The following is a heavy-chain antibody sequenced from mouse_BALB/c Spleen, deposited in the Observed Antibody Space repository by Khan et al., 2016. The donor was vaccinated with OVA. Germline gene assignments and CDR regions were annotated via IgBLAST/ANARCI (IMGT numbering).Heavy chain of an antibody. V-gene: IGHV1-4*01. CDR2: INPSSGYP. CDR1: GYTFTTYT. Sequence: VQLQESGAELARPGASVKMSCKASGYTFTTYTMRWVKQSPGQGLEWFGYINPSSGYPKYNQKFKDKATLTADKYSSTSYMQLSSLTSEDSAVYYCARTHERWGQGTTLTVSS. CDR3: ARTHER. J-gene: IGHJ2*01.